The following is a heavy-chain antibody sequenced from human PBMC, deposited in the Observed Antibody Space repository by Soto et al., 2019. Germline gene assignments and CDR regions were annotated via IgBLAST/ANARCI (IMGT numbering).Heavy chain of an antibody. CDR1: AGSISSYY. V-gene: IGHV4-59*12. D-gene: IGHD1-26*01. J-gene: IGHJ4*02. CDR3: AKGWDVKYFDH. Sequence: QVQLQESGPGLVKASETLSLTCTVSAGSISSYYWGWIRQSPGKGLEWIGYIFSSGRTSYNPSLKSRVTMSIDTPNNNFSLNLKSVTAADTAVYYCAKGWDVKYFDHWGQGARVTVSS. CDR2: IFSSGRT.